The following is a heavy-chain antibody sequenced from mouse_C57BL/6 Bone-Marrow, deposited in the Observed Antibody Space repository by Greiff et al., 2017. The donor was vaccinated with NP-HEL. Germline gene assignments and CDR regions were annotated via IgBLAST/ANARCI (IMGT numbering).Heavy chain of an antibody. J-gene: IGHJ4*01. CDR2: IHPNSGST. CDR3: ARRAGYGYMDY. CDR1: GYTFTSYW. Sequence: QVQLQQSGAELVKPGASVKLSCKASGYTFTSYWMHWVKQRPGQGLEWIGMIHPNSGSTNYNEKFKSKATLTVDKSSSTAYMQLSSLTSEDSAVYYCARRAGYGYMDYWGQGTSVTDAS. V-gene: IGHV1-64*01. D-gene: IGHD2-2*01.